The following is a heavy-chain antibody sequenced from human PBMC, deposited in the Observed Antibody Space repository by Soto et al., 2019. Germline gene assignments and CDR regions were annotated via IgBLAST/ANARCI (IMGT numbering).Heavy chain of an antibody. V-gene: IGHV3-21*01. J-gene: IGHJ4*02. CDR3: ASQAAMAFDY. CDR2: ISSSSSYI. Sequence: AGGSLRLSCAGSGFTFSSYSMNLVRQAPGEGLEWVSSISSSSSYIYYADSVKGRFTISRDNAKNSLYLQMNSLRAEDTAVYYCASQAAMAFDYWGQGTLVTVSS. CDR1: GFTFSSYS. D-gene: IGHD2-2*01.